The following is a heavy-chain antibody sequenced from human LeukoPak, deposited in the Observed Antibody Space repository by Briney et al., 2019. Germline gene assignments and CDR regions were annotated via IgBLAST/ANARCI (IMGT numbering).Heavy chain of an antibody. V-gene: IGHV3-30-3*01. CDR3: AKDDFWSGPPGY. CDR1: GFTFSSYA. D-gene: IGHD3-3*01. J-gene: IGHJ4*02. Sequence: GRSLRLSCAASGFTFSSYAMHWVRQAPGKGLEWVAVISYDGSNKYYADSVKGRFTISRDNSKSTLYLQMNSLRAEDTAVYYCAKDDFWSGPPGYWGQGTLVSVSS. CDR2: ISYDGSNK.